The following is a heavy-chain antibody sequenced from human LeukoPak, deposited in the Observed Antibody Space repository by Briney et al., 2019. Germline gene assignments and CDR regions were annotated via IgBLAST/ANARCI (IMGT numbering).Heavy chain of an antibody. D-gene: IGHD5-12*01. V-gene: IGHV3-23*01. Sequence: GGSLRLSCTGSAFTFSIYNMNWLRQAPGKGLEWVSVVIGSSGSTDYADSVKGRFTISRDNSKNTVFLQMNSPRAEDTAIYYCAKGAYDYIEIGYFDSRGQGTLVTVSS. J-gene: IGHJ4*02. CDR2: VIGSSGST. CDR3: AKGAYDYIEIGYFDS. CDR1: AFTFSIYN.